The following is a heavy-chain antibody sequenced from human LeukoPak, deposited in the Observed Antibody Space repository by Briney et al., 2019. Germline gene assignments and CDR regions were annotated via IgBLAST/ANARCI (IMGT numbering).Heavy chain of an antibody. D-gene: IGHD3-10*01. J-gene: IGHJ4*02. CDR1: GGSISSYY. V-gene: IGHV4-59*08. CDR2: IYYSGST. Sequence: SETLSLTCTVSGGSISSYYWSWIRQPPGKGLEWIGYIYYSGSTNYNPSLKNRVTISVDTSKNQFSLKLSSVTAADTAVYYCARHDPGVEVRGVIPAYWGQGALVTVSS. CDR3: ARHDPGVEVRGVIPAY.